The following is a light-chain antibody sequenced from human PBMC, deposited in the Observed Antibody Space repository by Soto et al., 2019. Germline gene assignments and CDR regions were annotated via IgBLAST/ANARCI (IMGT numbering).Light chain of an antibody. J-gene: IGLJ1*01. CDR2: EGT. V-gene: IGLV2-23*01. Sequence: QSALTQPASVSGSPGQSITISCTGTSSDIGSYNLVSWYQQHPGKAPKLIIYEGTKRPSGVSNRFSGSKSANTASLTVSGLQPEDEADYFCCSYGGRTTYVFGTVTKVTVL. CDR3: CSYGGRTTYV. CDR1: SSDIGSYNL.